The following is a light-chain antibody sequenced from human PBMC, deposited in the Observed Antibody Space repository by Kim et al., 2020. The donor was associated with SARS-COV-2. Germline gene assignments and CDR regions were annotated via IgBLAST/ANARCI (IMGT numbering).Light chain of an antibody. Sequence: GQSVTISSTGTSGDIGRYNYVSWYQNHPGRAPKLIIYDVSRRPSVVPDRFSGSKSANTASLTVSGLQAEDEADYYCSSYTDSNTLIFGGGTQLTVL. V-gene: IGLV2-8*01. J-gene: IGLJ2*01. CDR1: SGDIGRYNY. CDR3: SSYTDSNTLI. CDR2: DVS.